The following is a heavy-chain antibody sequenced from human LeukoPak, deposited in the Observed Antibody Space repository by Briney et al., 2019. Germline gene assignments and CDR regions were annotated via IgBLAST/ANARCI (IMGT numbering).Heavy chain of an antibody. CDR3: AKELYYDSSGPLYFDY. J-gene: IGHJ4*02. CDR1: GFTFDDYA. CDR2: ISWNSGSI. Sequence: PGGSLRLSCAASGFTFDDYAMHWVRQAPGKGLEWVSGISWNSGSIGYADSVKGRFTIPRDNAKNSLYLQMNSLRAEDTALYYCAKELYYDSSGPLYFDYWGQGTLVTVSS. D-gene: IGHD3-22*01. V-gene: IGHV3-9*01.